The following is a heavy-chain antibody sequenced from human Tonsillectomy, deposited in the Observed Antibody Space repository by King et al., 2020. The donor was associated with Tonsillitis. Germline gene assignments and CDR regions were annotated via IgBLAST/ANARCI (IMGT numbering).Heavy chain of an antibody. J-gene: IGHJ2*01. Sequence: VQLQESGPGLVKPSETLSLTCTVSGGSISSYYWSWIRQPPGKGLEWIGYSYYSGSTNYNPSLKSRVTISVDTSQNQFSLKLGSVTAADTAVYYCARSNYGYFDLWGRGTLVTVSS. CDR2: SYYSGST. CDR1: GGSISSYY. V-gene: IGHV4-59*01. CDR3: ARSNYGYFDL.